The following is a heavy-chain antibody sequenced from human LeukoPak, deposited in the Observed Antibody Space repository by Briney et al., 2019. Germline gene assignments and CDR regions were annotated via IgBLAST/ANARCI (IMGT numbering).Heavy chain of an antibody. J-gene: IGHJ1*01. Sequence: PGGSLRLSCAVSGFTLSNYGMHWVRQAPGKGLEWVAFIRHDGSNTNYXDSVKGRFTISRDSSKNTLYLQMNSLRPEDTAVYYCANTXGXXAREYFXHWGQGTLVTVSS. CDR1: GFTLSNYG. D-gene: IGHD3-10*01. CDR3: ANTXGXXAREYFXH. V-gene: IGHV3-30*02. CDR2: IRHDGSNT.